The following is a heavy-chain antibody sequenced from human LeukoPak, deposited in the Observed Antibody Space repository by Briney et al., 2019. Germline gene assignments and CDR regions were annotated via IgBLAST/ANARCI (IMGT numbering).Heavy chain of an antibody. V-gene: IGHV3-21*01. J-gene: IGHJ4*02. CDR1: GFTFSSYS. CDR2: ISSTTT. D-gene: IGHD5-24*01. Sequence: GGSLRLSCAASGFTFSSYSMNWVRQVPGKGLEWVSSISSTTTYADSVKGRFTISRDSAKNSLYLQMNSLRAEDTAVYYCARDYGYEIDYWGQGALVTASS. CDR3: ARDYGYEIDY.